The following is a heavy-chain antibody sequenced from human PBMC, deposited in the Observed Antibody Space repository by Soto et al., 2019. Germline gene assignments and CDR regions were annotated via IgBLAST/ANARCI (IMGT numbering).Heavy chain of an antibody. CDR3: AREIYCSGGSCYRMAYFDY. Sequence: SETLSLTCAVYGGSFSGYYWSWIRQPPGKGLEWIGEINHSGSTNYNPSLKSRVTISVDTSKNQFSLKLSSVTAADTAVYYYAREIYCSGGSCYRMAYFDYWGQGTLVTVSS. D-gene: IGHD2-15*01. J-gene: IGHJ4*02. CDR1: GGSFSGYY. CDR2: INHSGST. V-gene: IGHV4-34*01.